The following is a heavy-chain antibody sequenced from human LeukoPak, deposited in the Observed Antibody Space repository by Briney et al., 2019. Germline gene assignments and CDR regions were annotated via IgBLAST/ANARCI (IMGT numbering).Heavy chain of an antibody. J-gene: IGHJ5*02. CDR2: INRGGST. Sequence: SETLSLTCAVYGGSFNDYYWSWIRQPPGKGLEWIGEINRGGSTNYSPSLKSRVTISVDTSKSQFSLKLSSVTAADTAVYYCARGQDIVVVVAATPGWFDPWGQGTLVTVSS. CDR1: GGSFNDYY. D-gene: IGHD2-15*01. V-gene: IGHV4-34*01. CDR3: ARGQDIVVVVAATPGWFDP.